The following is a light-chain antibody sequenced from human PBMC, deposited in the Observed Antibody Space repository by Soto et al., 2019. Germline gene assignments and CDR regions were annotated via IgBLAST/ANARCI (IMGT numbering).Light chain of an antibody. J-gene: IGKJ2*01. V-gene: IGKV3-15*01. CDR2: GAS. CDR3: HQYNNWPPYT. Sequence: IVMTQSPDTLSVSPGERVTLSCRASQSVSSDLAWYQQKPGQAPRLLIYGASTRATDIAARFSGSGSGKEFTLTISSLQSEDFAVYYCHQYNNWPPYTFGQGTKLEIK. CDR1: QSVSSD.